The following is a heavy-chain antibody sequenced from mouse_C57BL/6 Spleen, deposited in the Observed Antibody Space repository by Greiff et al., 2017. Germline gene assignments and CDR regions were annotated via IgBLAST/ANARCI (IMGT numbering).Heavy chain of an antibody. D-gene: IGHD5-1*01. J-gene: IGHJ3*01. CDR2: IRSKSNNYAT. CDR3: VREGVPRFPWFAY. CDR1: GFSFNTYA. V-gene: IGHV10-1*01. Sequence: EVQLVESGGGLVQPKGSLKLSCAASGFSFNTYAMNWVRQAPGKGLEWVARIRSKSNNYATYYADSVKDRFTISRDDSESMLYLQMNNLKTEDTAMYYCVREGVPRFPWFAYWGQGTLVTVSA.